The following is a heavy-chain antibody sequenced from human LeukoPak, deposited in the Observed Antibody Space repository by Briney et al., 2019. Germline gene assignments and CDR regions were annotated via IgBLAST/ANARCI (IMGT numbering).Heavy chain of an antibody. D-gene: IGHD1-26*01. CDR1: GYTFTSYG. J-gene: IGHJ4*02. V-gene: IGHV1-18*01. Sequence: ASVKVSCKASGYTFTSYGISWVRQALGQGLEWMGWSSAYNGNTNYAQKVQGRVTMTTDTSTSTAYMELRSLRSDDTAVYYCARDIHPIRGSCSDYWGQGTLVTVSS. CDR3: ARDIHPIRGSCSDY. CDR2: SSAYNGNT.